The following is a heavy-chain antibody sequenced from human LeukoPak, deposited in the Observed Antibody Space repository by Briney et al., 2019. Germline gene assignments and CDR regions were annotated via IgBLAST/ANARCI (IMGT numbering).Heavy chain of an antibody. CDR1: GFTFNNYA. CDR3: ARAPSGWSDYWYFDL. D-gene: IGHD6-19*01. J-gene: IGHJ2*01. Sequence: PGGSLRLSCAASGFTFNNYAMGWVRQTPGKGLEWVSTISSSGGSTYYAGSVKGRFTISRDNSKNTLSLQMNSLRAEDTAVYYCARAPSGWSDYWYFDLWGRRTLVTVSS. V-gene: IGHV3-23*01. CDR2: ISSSGGST.